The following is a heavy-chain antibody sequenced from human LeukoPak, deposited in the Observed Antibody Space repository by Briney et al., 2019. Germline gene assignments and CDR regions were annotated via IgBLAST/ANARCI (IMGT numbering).Heavy chain of an antibody. D-gene: IGHD4-17*01. CDR2: ISYSGST. Sequence: SETLSLTCTVSGGSISSYYWSWIRQPPGKGLEWIGYISYSGSTNYNPSFRSRVTLSVDTSKNQFSLRLSSVTAADTAVYYCARTPSVTTILYFDYWGQGTLVTVSS. CDR3: ARTPSVTTILYFDY. J-gene: IGHJ4*02. V-gene: IGHV4-59*08. CDR1: GGSISSYY.